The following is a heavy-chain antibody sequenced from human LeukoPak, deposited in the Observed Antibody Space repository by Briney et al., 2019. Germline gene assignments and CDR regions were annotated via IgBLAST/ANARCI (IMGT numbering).Heavy chain of an antibody. J-gene: IGHJ4*02. CDR2: ISWNSGSI. V-gene: IGHV3-9*01. D-gene: IGHD6-13*01. CDR3: AKALGRQQLPNIDY. Sequence: GRSLRLSCAASGFTFDDYAMHWVRQAPGKGLEWVSGISWNSGSIGYADSVKGRFTISRDNAKNSLYLQMNSLRAEDTALYYCAKALGRQQLPNIDYWGQGTLVTVSS. CDR1: GFTFDDYA.